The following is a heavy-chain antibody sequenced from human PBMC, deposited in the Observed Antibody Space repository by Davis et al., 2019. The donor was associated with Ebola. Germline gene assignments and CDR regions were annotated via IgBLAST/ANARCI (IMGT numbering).Heavy chain of an antibody. CDR1: GFTFSDYA. CDR3: ARPVVLLSIQPWYLDL. J-gene: IGHJ2*01. D-gene: IGHD5-18*01. CDR2: ISYDGNSK. V-gene: IGHV3-30-3*01. Sequence: PGGSLRLSCTASGFTFSDYAVNWVRQAPGQGLEWVAVISYDGNSKFYADSVKGRFTISRDNSNNTLYLQMNSLTTEDTAVYYCARPVVLLSIQPWYLDLWGRGTLVAVSS.